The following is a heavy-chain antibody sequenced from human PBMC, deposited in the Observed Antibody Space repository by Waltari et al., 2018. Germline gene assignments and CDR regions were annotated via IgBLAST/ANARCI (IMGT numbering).Heavy chain of an antibody. CDR1: GGSISSYY. CDR2: IYHSGST. CDR3: ASRSYGGNSNVDY. D-gene: IGHD2-21*01. J-gene: IGHJ4*02. Sequence: QVQLQESGPGLVKPSETLSLTCTVSGGSISSYYWSWIRQPPGKGLEWIGSIYHSGSTYYNPSLKSRVTISVDTSKNQFSLKLSSVTAADTAVYYCASRSYGGNSNVDYWGQGTLVTVSS. V-gene: IGHV4-59*08.